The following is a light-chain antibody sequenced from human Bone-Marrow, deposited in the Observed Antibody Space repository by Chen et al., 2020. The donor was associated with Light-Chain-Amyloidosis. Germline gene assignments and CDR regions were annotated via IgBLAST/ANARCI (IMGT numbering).Light chain of an antibody. Sequence: EIVLTQSPGTLSSSPGDSATLSCRASQSISSTTLAWFQQKPGQAPRLLIYGASSRATGIPDRFSGSGSGTDFTLTINSLESEDFAVYYCQQRDNWPPGATFGGGTKVEIK. V-gene: IGKV3D-20*02. CDR1: QSISSTT. J-gene: IGKJ4*01. CDR2: GAS. CDR3: QQRDNWPPGAT.